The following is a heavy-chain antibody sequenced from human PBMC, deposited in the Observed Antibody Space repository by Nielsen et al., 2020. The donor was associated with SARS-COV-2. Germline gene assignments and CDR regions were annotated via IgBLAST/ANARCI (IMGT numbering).Heavy chain of an antibody. CDR1: GFTFSSYW. J-gene: IGHJ3*02. Sequence: GESLKISCAASGFTFSSYWMSWVRQAPGKGLEWVANIKQDGSEKYYVDSVKGRFTISRDNAKNSLYLQMNSLRAEDTAVYYCARDSGWGDAFDIWGQGTMVTVSS. CDR3: ARDSGWGDAFDI. V-gene: IGHV3-7*01. D-gene: IGHD3-10*01. CDR2: IKQDGSEK.